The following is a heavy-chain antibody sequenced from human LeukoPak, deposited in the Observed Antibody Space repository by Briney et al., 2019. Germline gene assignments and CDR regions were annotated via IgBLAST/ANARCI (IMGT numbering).Heavy chain of an antibody. V-gene: IGHV4-4*07. D-gene: IGHD3-3*01. Sequence: PLETLSLTCTVSGGSISSYYWSWIRQPAGKGLEWIGRIYTSGSTNYNPSLKSRVTMSVDTSKNQFSLKLSSVTAADTAVYYCASTHYDFWSGYPVSFDYWGQGTLVTVSS. CDR3: ASTHYDFWSGYPVSFDY. CDR1: GGSISSYY. J-gene: IGHJ4*02. CDR2: IYTSGST.